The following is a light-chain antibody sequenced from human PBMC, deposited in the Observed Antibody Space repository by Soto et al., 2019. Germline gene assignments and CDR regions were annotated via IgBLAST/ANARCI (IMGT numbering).Light chain of an antibody. V-gene: IGKV3-20*01. CDR2: GAS. Sequence: VVLTQSPGTLSLSPGERATLSCRASQSVSSSYLAWYQQKPGQAPRLLIFGASSRATGIPDRFSGSESGTDFTLTISRLEPEDFAVYYCQQYGSSPLVTFGQGTRLEIK. J-gene: IGKJ5*01. CDR3: QQYGSSPLVT. CDR1: QSVSSSY.